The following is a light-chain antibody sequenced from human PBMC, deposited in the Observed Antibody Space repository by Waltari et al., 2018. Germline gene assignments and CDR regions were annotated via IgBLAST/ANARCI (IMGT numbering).Light chain of an antibody. CDR3: QQYDEWPPRYT. J-gene: IGKJ2*01. Sequence: DTVLTQSPATLSVSPGDEATLSCRASQGVRRNLAWYQQRPAQAPRLLIFGASTRAPGVAARFIGSGSGTEFTLTITGLQSEDSAIYFCQQYDEWPPRYTFGQGTTLEIK. V-gene: IGKV3-15*01. CDR1: QGVRRN. CDR2: GAS.